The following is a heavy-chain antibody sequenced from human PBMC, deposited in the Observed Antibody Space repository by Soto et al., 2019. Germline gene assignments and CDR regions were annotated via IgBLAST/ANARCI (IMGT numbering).Heavy chain of an antibody. CDR1: GFTFSTSG. CDR3: AKDWGSSGWYNWFDP. Sequence: QVQLVESGGGVVQSGRSLRLSCAASGFTFSTSGMHWIRQAPGKGLEWVAMISHDGGATYYVDSVKGRFTISRDTDKNTLHLQMDSLXPXDTAXYYCAKDWGSSGWYNWFDPWGQGTLVTV. D-gene: IGHD6-13*01. CDR2: ISHDGGAT. J-gene: IGHJ5*02. V-gene: IGHV3-30*18.